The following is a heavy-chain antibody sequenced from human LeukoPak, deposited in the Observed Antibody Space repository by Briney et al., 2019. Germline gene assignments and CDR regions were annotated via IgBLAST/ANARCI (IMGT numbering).Heavy chain of an antibody. CDR2: ISGSGGST. J-gene: IGHJ4*02. D-gene: IGHD6-6*01. CDR3: AKDRGGSSPYYFDY. CDR1: GFTFSSYA. Sequence: PGESLRLSCAASGFTFSSYAMHWVRQAPGKGLEWVSAISGSGGSTYYADSVKGRFTISRDNSKNTLYLQMNSLRTEDTAVYYCAKDRGGSSPYYFDYWGQGTLVTVSS. V-gene: IGHV3-23*01.